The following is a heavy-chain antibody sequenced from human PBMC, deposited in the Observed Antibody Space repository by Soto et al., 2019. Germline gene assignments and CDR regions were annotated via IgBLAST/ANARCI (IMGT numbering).Heavy chain of an antibody. J-gene: IGHJ6*03. CDR2: TSSSSSYI. V-gene: IGHV3-21*01. Sequence: PGGSLRLSCAASGFTFSTYSMNWVRQAPGKGLEWVSSTSSSSSYIYYADSVKGRFTISRDNAKNSLYLQMNSLRAEDTAVYYFAREGRDVLRFLDYYYYMDVWGKGTTVTVSS. CDR3: AREGRDVLRFLDYYYYMDV. CDR1: GFTFSTYS. D-gene: IGHD3-3*01.